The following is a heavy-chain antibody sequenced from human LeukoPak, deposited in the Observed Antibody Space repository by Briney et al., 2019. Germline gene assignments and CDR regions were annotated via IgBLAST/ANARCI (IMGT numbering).Heavy chain of an antibody. Sequence: GGYLRLSCAASGFAFSSYAMSWVRQAPGKGLEWVSAISGSGNSAYYADSVKGRFTISRDNSKNTLYLQMNSLRAEDTAVYYCAARSGWNDYWGQGTLVTVSS. CDR3: AARSGWNDY. CDR1: GFAFSSYA. V-gene: IGHV3-23*01. CDR2: ISGSGNSA. J-gene: IGHJ4*02. D-gene: IGHD6-19*01.